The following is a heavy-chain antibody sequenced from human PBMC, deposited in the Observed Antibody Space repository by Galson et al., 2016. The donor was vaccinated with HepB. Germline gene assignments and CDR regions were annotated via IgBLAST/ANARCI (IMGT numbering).Heavy chain of an antibody. CDR2: ISGDGAST. J-gene: IGHJ6*01. CDR3: TLLQEHL. CDR1: GFTFRSYG. Sequence: SLRLSCAASGFTFRSYGMSWVRQVPGKGLEWVSTISGDGASTYYADSVKGRFSISRDNSRTTLDLQMHSLHQGPIGLPPGTLLQEHLWG. V-gene: IGHV3-23*01.